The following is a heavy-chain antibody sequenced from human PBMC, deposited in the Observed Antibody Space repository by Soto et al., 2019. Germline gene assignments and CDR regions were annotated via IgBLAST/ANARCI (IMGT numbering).Heavy chain of an antibody. CDR2: INHSGST. V-gene: IGHV4-34*01. Sequence: SETLSLTCAVCGGSFTGYYWSWIRPPPGKGLEWIGEINHSGSTNYNPSLKSRVTISVDTSKNQFSLKLSSVTAADTAVYYCARGRSGGSCYSVFTSCGLTFDYWGQGTLVTVSS. J-gene: IGHJ4*02. D-gene: IGHD2-15*01. CDR1: GGSFTGYY. CDR3: ARGRSGGSCYSVFTSCGLTFDY.